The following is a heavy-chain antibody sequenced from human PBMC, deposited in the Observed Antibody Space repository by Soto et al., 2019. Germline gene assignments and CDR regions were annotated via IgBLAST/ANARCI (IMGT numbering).Heavy chain of an antibody. CDR1: GFTFSSYG. Sequence: QVQLVESGGAVVQPGKSLRLSCAASGFTFSSYGMYWVRQAPGKGQEWVAAIAYDGSNKYHADSVKGRFTISRDNSKNTLYLQMNSLRVEDTAVYYCAKDIVRYTYGACDYWGQGALVTVSS. V-gene: IGHV3-30*18. CDR2: IAYDGSNK. D-gene: IGHD5-18*01. J-gene: IGHJ4*02. CDR3: AKDIVRYTYGACDY.